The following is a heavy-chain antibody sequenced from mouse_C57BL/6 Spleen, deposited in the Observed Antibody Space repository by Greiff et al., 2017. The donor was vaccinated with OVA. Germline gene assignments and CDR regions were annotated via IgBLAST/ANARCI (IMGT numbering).Heavy chain of an antibody. CDR2: INPSTGGT. V-gene: IGHV1-42*01. D-gene: IGHD1-1*01. J-gene: IGHJ3*01. Sequence: EVQLQQSGPELVKPGASVKISCKASGYSFTGYYMNWVKQSPEKSLEWIGEINPSTGGTTYNQKFKAKATLTVDKSSSTAYMQLKSLTSEDSAVYDCARSDYYGSSYDAYWGQGTLVTVSA. CDR1: GYSFTGYY. CDR3: ARSDYYGSSYDAY.